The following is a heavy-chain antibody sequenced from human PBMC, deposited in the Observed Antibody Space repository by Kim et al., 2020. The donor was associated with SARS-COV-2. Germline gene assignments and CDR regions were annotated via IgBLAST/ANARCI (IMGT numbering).Heavy chain of an antibody. CDR1: GYTFTSYY. CDR3: AREVVTAPFGRAFDI. J-gene: IGHJ3*02. Sequence: ASVKVSCKASGYTFTSYYMHWVRQAPGQGLEWMGIINPSGGSTSYAQKFQGRVTMTRDTSTSTVYMELSSLRSEDTAVYYCAREVVTAPFGRAFDIWGQGTMVTVSS. CDR2: INPSGGST. V-gene: IGHV1-46*01. D-gene: IGHD2-21*02.